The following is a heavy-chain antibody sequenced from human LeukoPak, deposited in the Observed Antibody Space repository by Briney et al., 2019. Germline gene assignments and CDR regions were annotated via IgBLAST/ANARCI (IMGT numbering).Heavy chain of an antibody. CDR2: IYYSGST. V-gene: IGHV4-31*03. J-gene: IGHJ5*02. Sequence: SQTLSLTCTVSGGSISSGGYYWSWVRQHPGKGLEWIGYIYYSGSTNYNPSLKSRVTISVDKSKNQFSLKLSSVTAADTAVYYCARDKKFPGIAVAGCWFDPWGQGTLVTVSS. D-gene: IGHD6-19*01. CDR1: GGSISSGGYY. CDR3: ARDKKFPGIAVAGCWFDP.